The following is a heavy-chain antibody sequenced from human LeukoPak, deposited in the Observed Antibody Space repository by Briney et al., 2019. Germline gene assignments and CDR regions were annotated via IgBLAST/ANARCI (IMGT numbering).Heavy chain of an antibody. CDR3: ARASGYCSSTSCYTDHDY. D-gene: IGHD2-2*02. Sequence: PSETLSLTCTVSGGSISSYYWSWIRQPPGKGLEWIGYIYYSGSTNYNPSLKSQVTISVDTSKNQFSLKLSSVTAADTAVYYCARASGYCSSTSCYTDHDYWGQGTLVTVSS. CDR1: GGSISSYY. V-gene: IGHV4-59*01. J-gene: IGHJ4*02. CDR2: IYYSGST.